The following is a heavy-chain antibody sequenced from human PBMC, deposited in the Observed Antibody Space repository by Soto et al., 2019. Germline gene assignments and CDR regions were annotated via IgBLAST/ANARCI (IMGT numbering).Heavy chain of an antibody. Sequence: QVQLVQSGAEVKKPGFSVKVSCKASGGTFSNYAITWVRQAPGQGLEWMGGIIPISTTTDYAQKFQGRVTITADKSTSTAFLELSRLTSEDTAVYYCARVAGYYYAMDVWGQGTTVTVSS. CDR2: IIPISTTT. CDR3: ARVAGYYYAMDV. J-gene: IGHJ6*02. V-gene: IGHV1-69*06. CDR1: GGTFSNYA. D-gene: IGHD6-19*01.